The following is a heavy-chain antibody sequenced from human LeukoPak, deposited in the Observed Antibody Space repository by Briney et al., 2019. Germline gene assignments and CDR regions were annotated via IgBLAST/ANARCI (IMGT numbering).Heavy chain of an antibody. CDR3: ARLNAAGRIVGAMYDY. CDR2: IYPGDSYT. Sequence: GESLNTSCQGPGYIFTSSWIGWVPPIPGKGLGWVGVIYPGDSYTRYPPSSQSQVTISADKSISTSYVQWSSLKASDTAMYYCARLNAAGRIVGAMYDYWGQGTLVTVSS. J-gene: IGHJ4*02. CDR1: GYIFTSSW. V-gene: IGHV5-51*01. D-gene: IGHD1-26*01.